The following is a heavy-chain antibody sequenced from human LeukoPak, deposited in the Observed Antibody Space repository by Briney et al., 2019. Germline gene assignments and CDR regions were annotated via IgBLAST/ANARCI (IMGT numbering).Heavy chain of an antibody. CDR1: GFTFSTYI. V-gene: IGHV3-23*01. Sequence: GGSLRLSCAASGFTFSTYIMNWVRQTPGKGLEWVSAISGSGGSTYYADSVKGRFTISRDNSKNSLYLQMNSLKAEDTAVYYCAKADYYADHLFDYWGQGTLVTVSS. CDR3: AKADYYADHLFDY. D-gene: IGHD3-10*01. CDR2: ISGSGGST. J-gene: IGHJ4*02.